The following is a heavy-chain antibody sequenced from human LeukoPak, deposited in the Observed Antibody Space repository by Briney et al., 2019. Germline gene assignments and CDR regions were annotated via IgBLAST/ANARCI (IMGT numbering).Heavy chain of an antibody. D-gene: IGHD3-22*01. V-gene: IGHV4-39*07. CDR3: ACLTTADAFDI. CDR1: GSSVSSDTHY. J-gene: IGHJ3*02. Sequence: SETLSLTCTVSGSSVSSDTHYWGWIRQPPGKGLEWIVSIYYSGSTYYNPYLKSRVTISVDTSKNQFSLKLSSVTAADTAVYYCACLTTADAFDIWGQGTMVTVSS. CDR2: IYYSGST.